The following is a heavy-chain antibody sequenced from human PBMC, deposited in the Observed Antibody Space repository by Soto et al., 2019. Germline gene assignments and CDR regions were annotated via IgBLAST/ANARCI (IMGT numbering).Heavy chain of an antibody. V-gene: IGHV4-34*01. D-gene: IGHD4-17*01. CDR1: GGSFRTFY. CDR2: ISHSGDT. Sequence: QVQLQQWGVGLLKPSETLSLTCAVYGGSFRTFYWSWIRQPPGKGLEWIGEISHSGDTKYNTSLKSLLTMAVETSKNQFSLRLSSVSAADTALYSCARGIFVPNGDYGGDAYDFWGQGTMVTVSS. CDR3: ARGIFVPNGDYGGDAYDF. J-gene: IGHJ3*01.